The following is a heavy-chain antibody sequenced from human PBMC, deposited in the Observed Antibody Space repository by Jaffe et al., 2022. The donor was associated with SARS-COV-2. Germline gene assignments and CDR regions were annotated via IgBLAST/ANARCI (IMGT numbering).Heavy chain of an antibody. D-gene: IGHD1-26*01. CDR1: GGSISSGSYY. J-gene: IGHJ4*02. V-gene: IGHV4-61*02. CDR2: IYTSGST. CDR3: ARGCSQVGGTVGFDS. Sequence: QVQLQESGPELVKPSQTLSLTCTVSGGSISSGSYYWSWIRQPAGKGLEWIGRIYTSGSTDYNPSLKSRVTVSLDKSRNQFSLKLTSVTAADTAVYYCARGCSQVGGTVGFDSWGQGTLVTVSS.